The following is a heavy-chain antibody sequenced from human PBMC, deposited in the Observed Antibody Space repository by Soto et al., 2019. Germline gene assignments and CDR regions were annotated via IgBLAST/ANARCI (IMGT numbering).Heavy chain of an antibody. CDR3: ARAVSPATAPFDY. J-gene: IGHJ4*02. CDR1: GGSISSYC. CDR2: IYYSGST. Sequence: PSETLSLTCTVSGGSISSYCWSWIRQPPGKGLEWIGYIYYSGSTNYNPSLQSRVTISVDTSKNQFSLKLSSVTAADTAVYYCARAVSPATAPFDYWGQGTLVTVSS. D-gene: IGHD2-2*01. V-gene: IGHV4-59*01.